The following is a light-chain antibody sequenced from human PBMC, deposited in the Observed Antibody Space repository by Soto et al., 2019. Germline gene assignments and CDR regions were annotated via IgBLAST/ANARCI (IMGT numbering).Light chain of an antibody. CDR2: LVS. CDR3: MQTLQTPYT. Sequence: DIVMTQSPLSLPVTPGEPASISCKSSQSLLHSYGDNYLEWYVQKAGQSPQLLIYLVSHRASGVPDRLSGSGSGTDFTLKISKVEADDVGVYYCMQTLQTPYTFGPGTKVEIK. V-gene: IGKV2-28*01. J-gene: IGKJ3*01. CDR1: QSLLHSYGDNY.